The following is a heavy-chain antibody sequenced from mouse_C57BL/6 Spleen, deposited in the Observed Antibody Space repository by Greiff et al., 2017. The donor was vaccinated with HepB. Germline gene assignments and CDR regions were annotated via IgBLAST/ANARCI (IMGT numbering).Heavy chain of an antibody. CDR1: GYTFTSYW. Sequence: QVQLKQPGAELVKPGASVKLSCKASGYTFTSYWMHWVKQRPGQGLEWIGMIHPNSGSTNYNEKFKSKATLTEDKSSSTAYMHLSSLTSEDSAVYYCARPNSGGYAMDYWGQGTSVTVAS. CDR3: ARPNSGGYAMDY. J-gene: IGHJ4*01. CDR2: IHPNSGST. V-gene: IGHV1-64*01.